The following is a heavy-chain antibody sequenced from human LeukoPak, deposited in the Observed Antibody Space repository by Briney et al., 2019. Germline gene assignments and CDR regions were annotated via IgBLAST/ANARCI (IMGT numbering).Heavy chain of an antibody. CDR2: IYYSGST. CDR1: GGSISSSSYY. D-gene: IGHD5-12*01. CDR3: ARVAIIVATPHWFDP. J-gene: IGHJ5*02. V-gene: IGHV4-39*07. Sequence: SETLSLTCTVSGGSISSSSYYWGWIRQPPGKGLEWIASIYYSGSTYYNPSLKSRVTISVDTSKNQFSLKLSSVTAADTAVYYCARVAIIVATPHWFDPWGQGTLVTVSS.